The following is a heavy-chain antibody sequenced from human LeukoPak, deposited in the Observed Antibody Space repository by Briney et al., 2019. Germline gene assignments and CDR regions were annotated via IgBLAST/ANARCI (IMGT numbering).Heavy chain of an antibody. CDR1: GGSISSYY. Sequence: SETLSLTCTVSGGSISSYYWSWIRQPPGKGLEWIGYIYYSGSTNYNPSLKSRVTISVDTSKNQFSLKLSSVTAADTAVYYCARRGYKGYYYYGMDVWGQGTTVTASS. D-gene: IGHD5-18*01. J-gene: IGHJ6*02. CDR3: ARRGYKGYYYYGMDV. CDR2: IYYSGST. V-gene: IGHV4-59*08.